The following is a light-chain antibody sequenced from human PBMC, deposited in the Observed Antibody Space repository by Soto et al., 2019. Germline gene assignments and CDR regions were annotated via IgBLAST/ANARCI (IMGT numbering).Light chain of an antibody. J-gene: IGKJ4*01. CDR1: PSVSND. CDR3: QQYNNWPLT. CDR2: GAS. V-gene: IGKV3-15*01. Sequence: EIVMTQSPATLSVSPGERATLSCRASPSVSNDLAWYQQKPGQAPRLLIYGASTRATGIPARFSGSGSGTEFTLTISSLQSEDFAVYYCQQYNNWPLTFGGGTKVE.